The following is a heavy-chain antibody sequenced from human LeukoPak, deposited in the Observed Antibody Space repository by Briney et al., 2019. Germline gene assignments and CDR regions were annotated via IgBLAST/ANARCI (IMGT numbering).Heavy chain of an antibody. D-gene: IGHD6-13*01. CDR2: ISYDGSNK. Sequence: GGSLRLSCAVSGFNFSNYAMYWVRQAPGKGLEWVAVISYDGSNKYYADSVKGRFTISRDNSKNTLYLQMNSLRAEDTAVYYCANAAPSGKNYFDYWGQGTLVTVSS. CDR3: ANAAPSGKNYFDY. J-gene: IGHJ4*02. CDR1: GFNFSNYA. V-gene: IGHV3-30*04.